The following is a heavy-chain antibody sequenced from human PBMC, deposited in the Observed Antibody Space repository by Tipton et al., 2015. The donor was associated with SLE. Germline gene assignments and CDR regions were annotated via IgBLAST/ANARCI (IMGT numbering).Heavy chain of an antibody. V-gene: IGHV4-39*07. CDR3: SEGYYFDY. Sequence: TLSLTCIVSGGSISSNSYYWGWIRQPPGKGLEWIGSIYYSGSTYYNPSLKSRVTISVDTSKNQFSLKLSSVTAADTAVYYCSEGYYFDYWGQGTLVTVSS. CDR2: IYYSGST. J-gene: IGHJ4*02. CDR1: GGSISSNSYY.